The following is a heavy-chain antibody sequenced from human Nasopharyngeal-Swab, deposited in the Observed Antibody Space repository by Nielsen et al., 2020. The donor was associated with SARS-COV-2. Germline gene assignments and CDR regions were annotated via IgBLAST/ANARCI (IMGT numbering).Heavy chain of an antibody. V-gene: IGHV3-30*04. Sequence: GESLKISCAASGFTFSSYAMHWVRQAPGKGLEWVAVISYDGSNKYYADSVKGRFTISRDNSKNTLYLQMNSLRAEDTAVYYCARAGSSWLGFYFDCWGQGTLVTVSS. CDR1: GFTFSSYA. D-gene: IGHD6-13*01. J-gene: IGHJ4*02. CDR2: ISYDGSNK. CDR3: ARAGSSWLGFYFDC.